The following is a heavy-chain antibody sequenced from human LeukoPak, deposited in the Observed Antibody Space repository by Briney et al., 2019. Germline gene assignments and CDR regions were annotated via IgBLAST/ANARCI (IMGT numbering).Heavy chain of an antibody. CDR1: GFTFNDSY. V-gene: IGHV3-11*05. D-gene: IGHD3-16*02. CDR3: AKDHYDYVWGSYLTNWFDP. Sequence: PGGSLRLSCAASGFTFNDSYMSWIRQAPGKGLEWLSYISSHSISTNYADSVKGRFTISRDNSKNTLYLQMNSLRAEDTAVYYCAKDHYDYVWGSYLTNWFDPWGQGTLVTVSS. CDR2: ISSHSIST. J-gene: IGHJ5*02.